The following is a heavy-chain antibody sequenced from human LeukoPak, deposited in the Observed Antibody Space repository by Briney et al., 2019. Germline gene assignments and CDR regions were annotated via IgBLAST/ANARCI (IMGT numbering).Heavy chain of an antibody. CDR2: IKEDGGEK. V-gene: IGHV3-7*01. D-gene: IGHD6-25*01. J-gene: IGHJ3*02. CDR3: AREIPATDAFDI. Sequence: GGSLRLSCVASEFTVCNYWMTWVRGAGGKGREAVANIKEDGGEKYYVVSVKGRFTISRDNAKNSLYLQMNSLRAEDTAVYYCAREIPATDAFDIWGQGTMVTVSS. CDR1: EFTVCNYW.